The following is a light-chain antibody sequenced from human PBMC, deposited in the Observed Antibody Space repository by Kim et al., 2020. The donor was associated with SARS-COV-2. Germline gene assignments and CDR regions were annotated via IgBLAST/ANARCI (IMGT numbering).Light chain of an antibody. CDR1: QSISSW. CDR2: DAS. V-gene: IGKV1-5*01. Sequence: SASVGDRVTITCRASQSISSWLAWYQQKPGKAPKLLIYDASFLTSGVPSRFGGSGSGTDSALTISSLQPDDIATYYCQQYKDSWTFGQGTKVDIK. J-gene: IGKJ1*01. CDR3: QQYKDSWT.